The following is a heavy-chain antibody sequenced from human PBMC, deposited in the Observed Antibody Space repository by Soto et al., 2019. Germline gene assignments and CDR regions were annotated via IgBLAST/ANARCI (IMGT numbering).Heavy chain of an antibody. Sequence: EEQVSESGGGLVQPGGSLRLSCAASGFNFNTFAMSWIRQAPGKGLEWVSHISSSGGSTDYADSVRGRFTISRDNSKNTLFLQMNSLREDDTAIYYCAKDPPSPWTVNWADPWGKGTLVSVSS. V-gene: IGHV3-23*01. D-gene: IGHD1-1*01. CDR1: GFNFNTFA. CDR3: AKDPPSPWTVNWADP. J-gene: IGHJ5*02. CDR2: ISSSGGST.